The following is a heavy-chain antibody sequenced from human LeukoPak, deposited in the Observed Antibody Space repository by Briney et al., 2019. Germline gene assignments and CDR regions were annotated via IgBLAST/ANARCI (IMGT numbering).Heavy chain of an antibody. CDR3: AKSEDIVVVVANDY. Sequence: EPGGSLRLSCAASGFTFSSYAMSWVRQAPGKGLEWVSAISGSGGSTYYADSVEGRFTISRDNSKNTLYLQMNSLRAEDTAVYYCAKSEDIVVVVANDYWGQGTLVTVSS. V-gene: IGHV3-23*01. D-gene: IGHD2-15*01. CDR2: ISGSGGST. J-gene: IGHJ4*02. CDR1: GFTFSSYA.